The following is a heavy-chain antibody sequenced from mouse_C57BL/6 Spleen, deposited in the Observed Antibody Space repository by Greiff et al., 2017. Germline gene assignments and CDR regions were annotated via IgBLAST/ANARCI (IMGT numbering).Heavy chain of an antibody. J-gene: IGHJ4*01. CDR1: GYTFTDYY. CDR3: ARGLWNAMDY. CDR2: INPNNGGT. D-gene: IGHD1-1*02. Sequence: EVQLQQSGPELVKPGASVKISCKASGYTFTDYYMNWVKQSHGKSLEWIGDINPNNGGTSYNQKFKGKATLTVDKSSSTAYMELRSLTSEDSAVYYCARGLWNAMDYWGQGTSVTVSS. V-gene: IGHV1-26*01.